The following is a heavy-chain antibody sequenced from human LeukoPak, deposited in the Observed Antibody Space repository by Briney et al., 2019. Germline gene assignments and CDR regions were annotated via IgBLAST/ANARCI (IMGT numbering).Heavy chain of an antibody. CDR3: AKDKTRVIMRSLDH. Sequence: GRSLRLSCAASGFTFSSYGMHWVRQAPGKGLEWVAVIWYDGSNKYYADSVKGRFTISRDNSKNTLYLQMNSLRAEDTAVYYRAKDKTRVIMRSLDHWGQGNLVTVSS. CDR2: IWYDGSNK. V-gene: IGHV3-33*06. J-gene: IGHJ4*02. CDR1: GFTFSSYG. D-gene: IGHD3-10*01.